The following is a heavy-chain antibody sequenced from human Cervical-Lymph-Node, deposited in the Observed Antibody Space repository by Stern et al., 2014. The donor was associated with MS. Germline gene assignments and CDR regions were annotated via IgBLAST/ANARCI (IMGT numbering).Heavy chain of an antibody. V-gene: IGHV1-45*02. CDR3: ASQGAGTTGFDY. CDR2: ITPFNGNT. D-gene: IGHD1-1*01. CDR1: GYTFTYRY. Sequence: QMQLVQSGAEVKKTGSSVKVSCKASGYTFTYRYLHWVRQAPGQALEWMGWITPFNGNTNYAQKFQDRVTITRDRSMSTAYMELSSLRSEDTAMYYCASQGAGTTGFDYWGQGTLVTVSS. J-gene: IGHJ4*02.